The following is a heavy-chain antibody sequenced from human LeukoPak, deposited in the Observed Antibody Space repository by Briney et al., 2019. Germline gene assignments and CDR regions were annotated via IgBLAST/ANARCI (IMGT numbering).Heavy chain of an antibody. D-gene: IGHD1-26*01. Sequence: GGSLRLSCAASGFTFSSYAMSWVRQAPGKGLEWVSYISSSGSTIYYADSVKGRFTISRDNAKNSLYLQMNSLRAEDTAVYYCASGGSVGARGFDYWGQGTLVTVSS. V-gene: IGHV3-48*04. CDR1: GFTFSSYA. CDR3: ASGGSVGARGFDY. J-gene: IGHJ4*02. CDR2: ISSSGSTI.